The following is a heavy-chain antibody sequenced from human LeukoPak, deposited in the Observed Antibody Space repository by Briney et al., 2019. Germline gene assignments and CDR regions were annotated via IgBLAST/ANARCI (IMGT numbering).Heavy chain of an antibody. CDR2: ISSSSSTI. V-gene: IGHV3-48*01. J-gene: IGHJ4*02. Sequence: PGGSLRLSCAASGFTFSSDAMSWVRQAPGKGLEWVSYISSSSSTIYYADSVKGRFTISRDNAKNSLYLQMNSLRAEDTAVYYCASLFLEGFCSTPSCYGDDYWGQGTLVTVSS. CDR1: GFTFSSDA. D-gene: IGHD2-2*01. CDR3: ASLFLEGFCSTPSCYGDDY.